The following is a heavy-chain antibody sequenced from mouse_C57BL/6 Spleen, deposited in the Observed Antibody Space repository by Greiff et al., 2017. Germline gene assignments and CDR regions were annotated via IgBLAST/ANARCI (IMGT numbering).Heavy chain of an antibody. Sequence: QVQLQQSGAELVKPGASVTISCQASGYAFSSYWMNWVKQRPGKGLEWIGQIYPGDGVTNYNGKFKGKATLTADKSASPAYMQLSSLTSEDSAVYFCAREDYYGSSYYWYFDVWGTGTTVTVSS. CDR2: IYPGDGVT. J-gene: IGHJ1*03. D-gene: IGHD1-1*01. CDR1: GYAFSSYW. CDR3: AREDYYGSSYYWYFDV. V-gene: IGHV1-80*01.